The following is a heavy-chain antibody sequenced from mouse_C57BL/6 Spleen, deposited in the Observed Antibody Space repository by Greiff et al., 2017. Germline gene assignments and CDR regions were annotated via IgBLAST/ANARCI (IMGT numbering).Heavy chain of an antibody. J-gene: IGHJ4*01. D-gene: IGHD1-1*01. CDR2: INPNNGGT. CDR1: GYTFTDYN. CDR3: ARWHYGSSYAMDY. V-gene: IGHV1-22*01. Sequence: EVQLQQSGPELVKPGASVKMSCKASGYTFTDYNMHWVKQSHGKSLEWIGYINPNNGGTSYNQKFKGKATLTVNKSSSTAYMELRSLTSEASAVYYCARWHYGSSYAMDYWGQGTSVTVSS.